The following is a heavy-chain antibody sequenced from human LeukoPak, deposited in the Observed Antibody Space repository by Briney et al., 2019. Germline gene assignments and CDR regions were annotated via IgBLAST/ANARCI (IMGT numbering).Heavy chain of an antibody. CDR2: IGGGDDDR. V-gene: IGHV3-23*01. J-gene: IGHJ4*02. Sequence: GGSLRLSCAASGFTFSVHAMSWVRQAPGKGPEWVSSIGGGDDDRYYADSVKGRFTVTRDNSNNMVYLQLNSLRVEDTALYYCAKDATPSTAIWDYFDSWGQGTLVTVSS. CDR1: GFTFSVHA. CDR3: AKDATPSTAIWDYFDS. D-gene: IGHD2-21*02.